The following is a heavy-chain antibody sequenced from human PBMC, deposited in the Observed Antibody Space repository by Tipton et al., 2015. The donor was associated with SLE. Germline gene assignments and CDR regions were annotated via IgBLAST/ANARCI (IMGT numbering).Heavy chain of an antibody. CDR1: GGSISSGGYY. V-gene: IGHV4-31*03. Sequence: TLSLTCTVSGGSISSGGYYWSWIRQHPGKGLEWIGYIYYSGSTYYNPSLKSRVTISVDTSKNQFSLNLSSVTAADTAVYYCARVSDYYDSSGYYPASYYFDNWGQGTLVTVSS. CDR3: ARVSDYYDSSGYYPASYYFDN. CDR2: IYYSGST. J-gene: IGHJ4*02. D-gene: IGHD3-22*01.